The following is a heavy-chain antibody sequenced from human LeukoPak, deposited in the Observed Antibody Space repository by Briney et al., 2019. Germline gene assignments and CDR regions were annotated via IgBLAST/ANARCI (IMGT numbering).Heavy chain of an antibody. J-gene: IGHJ4*02. CDR1: GFTFSSYA. CDR3: ARYASGSCYDY. V-gene: IGHV3-64*01. CDR2: ISTNGVGT. Sequence: VGSLRLSCAASGFTFSSYAMHWVRQAPGKGLEYVSAISTNGVGTYYAHSVKGRFTISRDNSKNTLHLQMGSLRPEDMAVYYCARYASGSCYDYWGRGTLVTVSS. D-gene: IGHD3-10*01.